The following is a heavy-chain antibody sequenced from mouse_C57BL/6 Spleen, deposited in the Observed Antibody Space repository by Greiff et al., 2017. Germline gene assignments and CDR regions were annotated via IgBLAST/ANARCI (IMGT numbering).Heavy chain of an antibody. V-gene: IGHV1-5*01. CDR2: IYPGNSDT. Sequence: VQLQQSGTVLARPGASVKMSCKTSGYTFTSYWMHWVKQRPGQGLEWIGAIYPGNSDTSYNQKFKGKAKLTAFTSASTAYMELSSLTNEDSAVYYCTNGVYRSYYAMDYWGQGTSVTVSS. D-gene: IGHD5-1*01. CDR3: TNGVYRSYYAMDY. J-gene: IGHJ4*01. CDR1: GYTFTSYW.